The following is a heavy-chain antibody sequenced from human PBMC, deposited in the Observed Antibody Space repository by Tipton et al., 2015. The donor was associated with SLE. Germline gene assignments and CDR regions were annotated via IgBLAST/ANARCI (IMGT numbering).Heavy chain of an antibody. Sequence: SLRLSCAASGFSFSDYAMFWVRQAPGKGLEWVADISFDGSDTYYADSVKGRFTISRDNSKNTLYLQMNSLRAEDTAVYYCAKDRLVSAAWGNDWFDPWGQGTLVTVSS. CDR2: ISFDGSDT. V-gene: IGHV3-30*14. D-gene: IGHD6-13*01. CDR1: GFSFSDYA. CDR3: AKDRLVSAAWGNDWFDP. J-gene: IGHJ5*02.